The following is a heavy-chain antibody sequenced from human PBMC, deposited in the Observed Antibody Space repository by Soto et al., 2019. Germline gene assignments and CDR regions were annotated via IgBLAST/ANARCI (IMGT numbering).Heavy chain of an antibody. V-gene: IGHV3-15*01. CDR2: IKSKTDGGTT. D-gene: IGHD3-16*02. Sequence: VSLRLSCAASGFTFSNAWMSWVRQAPGKGLEWVGRIKSKTDGGTTDYAAPVKGRFTISRDDSKNTLYLQMNSLKTEDTAVYYCTTEFGGYDYVWGSYRPFDYWGQGTLVTVSS. J-gene: IGHJ4*02. CDR1: GFTFSNAW. CDR3: TTEFGGYDYVWGSYRPFDY.